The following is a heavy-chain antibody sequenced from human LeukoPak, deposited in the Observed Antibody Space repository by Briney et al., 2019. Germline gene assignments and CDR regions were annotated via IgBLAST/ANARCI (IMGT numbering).Heavy chain of an antibody. CDR3: AKSAYFREYFDY. Sequence: SQTLSLTCAISGDSVSSISATWNWIRQSPSRDLEWLGRTYYRSTWHNDYAASVKSQITINPDTSKNQFFLQLNSVTLEDTAVYYCAKSAYFREYFDYWGQGILVTVSS. CDR1: GDSVSSISAT. J-gene: IGHJ4*02. CDR2: TYYRSTWHN. V-gene: IGHV6-1*01. D-gene: IGHD2-8*01.